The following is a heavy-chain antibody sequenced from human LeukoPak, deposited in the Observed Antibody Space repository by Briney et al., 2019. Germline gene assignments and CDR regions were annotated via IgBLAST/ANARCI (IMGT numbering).Heavy chain of an antibody. V-gene: IGHV1-46*01. CDR2: INPSGGST. J-gene: IGHJ4*02. CDR3: AREEVDGSGSYPPFDY. Sequence: ASVKVSCKASGYTFTSYYMHWVRQAPGQGLEWMGIINPSGGSTSYAQKFQGRVTMTRDMSTSTVYMELSSLRSEDTAVYYCAREEVDGSGSYPPFDYWGQGTLVTVSS. CDR1: GYTFTSYY. D-gene: IGHD3-10*01.